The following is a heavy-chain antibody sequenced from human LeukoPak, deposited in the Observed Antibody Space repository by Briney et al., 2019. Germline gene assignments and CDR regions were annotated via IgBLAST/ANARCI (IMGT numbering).Heavy chain of an antibody. D-gene: IGHD1-26*01. Sequence: GGSLRFSCAASGFTFSSYSMNWVRQAPGKGLEWVSCISSSSSTIYYADSVKGRFTISRDNAKNSLYVQMNSLRAEDTAVYYCSSGRDGVGYCGQGTLVTVSP. CDR2: ISSSSSTI. V-gene: IGHV3-48*04. CDR1: GFTFSSYS. CDR3: SSGRDGVGY. J-gene: IGHJ4*02.